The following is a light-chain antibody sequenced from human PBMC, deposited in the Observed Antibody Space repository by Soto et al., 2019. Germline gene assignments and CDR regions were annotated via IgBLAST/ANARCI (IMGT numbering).Light chain of an antibody. CDR1: SSDIGSYNL. V-gene: IGLV2-23*02. CDR3: CSYAGSSTLV. Sequence: QSALTQPASVSGSPGQSITISCTGTSSDIGSYNLVSWYQQHPGKAPKFMIYEVSKRPSGVSNRFSGSKSGNTASLIISGLQAEDEADYYCCSYAGSSTLVFGGGTKVTVL. J-gene: IGLJ3*02. CDR2: EVS.